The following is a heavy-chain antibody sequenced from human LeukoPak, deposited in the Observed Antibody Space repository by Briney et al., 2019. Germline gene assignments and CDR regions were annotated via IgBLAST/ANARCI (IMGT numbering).Heavy chain of an antibody. V-gene: IGHV3-9*01. CDR2: ISWGSANK. J-gene: IGHJ4*02. CDR3: AKDWGCSGGSCYGSDIAGPPGLDY. CDR1: GFTFGDYA. Sequence: HPGGSLRLSCVAAGFTFGDYAMHWVRQSPEKGLGWVSGISWGSANKGYADSVKGRFTISRDNAKNSLYLQMDSLRDEDTAVYYCAKDWGCSGGSCYGSDIAGPPGLDYWGQGTLVTVSS. D-gene: IGHD2-15*01.